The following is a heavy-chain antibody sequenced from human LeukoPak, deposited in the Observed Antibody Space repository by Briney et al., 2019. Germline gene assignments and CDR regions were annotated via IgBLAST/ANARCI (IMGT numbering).Heavy chain of an antibody. CDR1: GGSFSGYY. Sequence: SETLSLTCAVYGGSFSGYYWSWIRQPPGKGLEWIGEINHSGSTNYNPSLKSRVTISVDTSKNQFSLKLSSVTAADTAVYYCARGSWAAAAHFDYWGQGTLVTVS. D-gene: IGHD6-13*01. CDR2: INHSGST. J-gene: IGHJ4*02. CDR3: ARGSWAAAAHFDY. V-gene: IGHV4-34*01.